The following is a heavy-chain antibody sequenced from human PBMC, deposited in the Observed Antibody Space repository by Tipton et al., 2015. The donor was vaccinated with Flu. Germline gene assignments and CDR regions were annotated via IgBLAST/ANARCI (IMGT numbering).Heavy chain of an antibody. D-gene: IGHD1-26*01. CDR2: IFHSGST. V-gene: IGHV4-39*06. CDR1: GDSMTSSRYY. Sequence: GSLRLSCSVSGDSMTSSRYYWGWIRQPPGKGLEWIGSIFHSGSTYYNPSLKSRVTISVDTSKNQFPLKLISVTAADTAVYYCSGTQGTFDIWGQGTMVTVSS. J-gene: IGHJ3*02. CDR3: SGTQGTFDI.